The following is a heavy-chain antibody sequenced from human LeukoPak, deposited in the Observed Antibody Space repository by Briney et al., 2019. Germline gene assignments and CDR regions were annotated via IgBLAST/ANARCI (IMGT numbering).Heavy chain of an antibody. D-gene: IGHD3-10*01. J-gene: IGHJ6*03. Sequence: ASVKVSCKAFGYTFTSNYMHWVRQAPGQGPEWMGVISPSGGSTTYAQKFQGRVTLTRDMSTSTDYLELSSLRSEDTAVYYCARDFGGSYYYGSGSYEPMDVWGKGTTVTISS. CDR3: ARDFGGSYYYGSGSYEPMDV. V-gene: IGHV1-46*01. CDR2: ISPSGGST. CDR1: GYTFTSNY.